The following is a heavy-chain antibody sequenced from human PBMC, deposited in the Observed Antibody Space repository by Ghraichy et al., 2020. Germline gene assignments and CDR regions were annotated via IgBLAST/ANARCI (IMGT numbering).Heavy chain of an antibody. D-gene: IGHD1-1*01. CDR1: GFMFSSYW. J-gene: IGHJ3*01. CDR3: AKCRGTTWNDALDV. Sequence: SCAASGFMFSSYWVTWVRQAPGKVLEWVANVKPDGGEKNYVGSVKGRFTISRDNAKNSLYLQMNSLRAEDTAVYYCAKCRGTTWNDALDVWGQGTMVTVSS. V-gene: IGHV3-7*01. CDR2: VKPDGGEK.